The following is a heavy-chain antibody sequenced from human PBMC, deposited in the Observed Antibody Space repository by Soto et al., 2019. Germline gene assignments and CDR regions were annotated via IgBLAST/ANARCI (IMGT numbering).Heavy chain of an antibody. Sequence: PSETLSLTCTVSGGSIRSYYWSWIRQPPGKGLEWIGYIYYSGSTDYNPSLKSRVTISVDTSKNQFSLKLNSVTAADTAVYYCERVRGNYYYGMDVWGQGTTVTVSS. V-gene: IGHV4-59*01. CDR1: GGSIRSYY. J-gene: IGHJ6*02. CDR2: IYYSGST. CDR3: ERVRGNYYYGMDV.